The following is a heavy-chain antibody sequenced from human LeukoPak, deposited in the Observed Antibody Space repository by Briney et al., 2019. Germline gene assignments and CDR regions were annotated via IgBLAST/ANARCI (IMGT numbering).Heavy chain of an antibody. CDR3: AHRGRTFGSGINWFDP. CDR2: IYWDDDK. J-gene: IGHJ5*02. D-gene: IGHD3-10*01. Sequence: SGPTLVNPTQTLTLTCTFSGFSLSSSGVGGGGIRQPPGKALEWLALIYWDDDKRYRPPLKSRLTITKDTYKNQVVLTITNMDPVDTATYYCAHRGRTFGSGINWFDPWGQGSMVIVSS. V-gene: IGHV2-5*02. CDR1: GFSLSSSGVG.